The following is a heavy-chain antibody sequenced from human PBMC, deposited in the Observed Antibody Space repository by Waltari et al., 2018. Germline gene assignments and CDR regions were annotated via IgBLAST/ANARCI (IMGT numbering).Heavy chain of an antibody. CDR1: GFTLSSSW. V-gene: IGHV3-7*01. CDR2: IKTDGSET. Sequence: EVQVVESGGGLVKPGGSLRPSCAASGFTLSSSWMTWVRQAPGKGLEWVANIKTDGSETYYVDSVKGRFTISRDNIKNSLYLQMSSLRAEDTAVYYCAIGGVETSWYWRYWGQGTLVTVSS. D-gene: IGHD6-13*01. J-gene: IGHJ4*02. CDR3: AIGGVETSWYWRY.